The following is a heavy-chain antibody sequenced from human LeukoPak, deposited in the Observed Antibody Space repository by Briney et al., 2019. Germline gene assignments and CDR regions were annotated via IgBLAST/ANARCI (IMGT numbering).Heavy chain of an antibody. CDR1: GFTFSSYD. CDR3: ARDLTGSFDY. J-gene: IGHJ4*02. V-gene: IGHV3-13*01. CDR2: IGTAGDA. Sequence: PGGSLRLSCAASGFTFSSYDMHWVRQATREGLEWVSGIGTAGDAYYPGSVKGRFTISRENAKNSLYLQMNSLRAEDTAVYYCARDLTGSFDYWGQGTLVTVSS. D-gene: IGHD3-9*01.